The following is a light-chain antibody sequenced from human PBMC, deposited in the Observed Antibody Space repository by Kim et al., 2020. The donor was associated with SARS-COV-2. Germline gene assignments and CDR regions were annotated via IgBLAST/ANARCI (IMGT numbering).Light chain of an antibody. CDR3: LQHYNSPPT. Sequence: AIQVTQSPSSLSASVGDSVTITCRASEDIRNDLGCFQQRPGKAPKLLIYAASSLQRGAPSRFSGRGSGTDFTLTIVSLQPEDFATYYCLQHYNSPPTFGGGTKVDIK. CDR1: EDIRND. J-gene: IGKJ4*01. V-gene: IGKV1-6*02. CDR2: AAS.